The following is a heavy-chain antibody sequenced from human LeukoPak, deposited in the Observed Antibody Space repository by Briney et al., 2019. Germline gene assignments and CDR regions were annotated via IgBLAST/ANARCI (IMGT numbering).Heavy chain of an antibody. D-gene: IGHD2-15*01. V-gene: IGHV3-23*01. CDR2: ISGSGGST. CDR3: AKGGLVVVDYGMDV. Sequence: TGGSLRLSCAASGFTFSGYAMSWVRQAPGKGLEWVSAISGSGGSTYYADSVKGRFTISRDNSKNTLYLQMNSLRAEDTAVYYCAKGGLVVVDYGMDVWGQGTTVTVSS. CDR1: GFTFSGYA. J-gene: IGHJ6*02.